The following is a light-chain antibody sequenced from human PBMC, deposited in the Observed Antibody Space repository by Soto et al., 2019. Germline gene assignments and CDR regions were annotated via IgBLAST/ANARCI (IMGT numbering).Light chain of an antibody. V-gene: IGKV1-27*01. CDR1: QGISNY. CDR3: QKYNNAPRT. CDR2: AAS. J-gene: IGKJ1*01. Sequence: DIQMTQSPSSLSAYVGDTVTITCRASQGISNYLAWYQQKPGQVPNLLIYAASTLQSGVPSRFSGSGSGTDFTLTISSLRPEDVATYYCQKYNNAPRTFGQGTKVE.